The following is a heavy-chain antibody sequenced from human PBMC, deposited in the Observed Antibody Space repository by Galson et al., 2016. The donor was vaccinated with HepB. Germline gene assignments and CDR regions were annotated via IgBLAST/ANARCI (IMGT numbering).Heavy chain of an antibody. CDR1: GFTFNNYV. J-gene: IGHJ4*02. D-gene: IGHD1-1*01. CDR2: IGASDGKT. V-gene: IGHV3-23*01. CDR3: AKAKWNPEFDY. Sequence: SLRLSCAASGFTFNNYVMNWVRQAPGKGLEWVPTIGASDGKTYYADSVKGRFTISRDNSKNTLFLQMNSLRAADTAVYYCAKAKWNPEFDYWGQGTLVTVSS.